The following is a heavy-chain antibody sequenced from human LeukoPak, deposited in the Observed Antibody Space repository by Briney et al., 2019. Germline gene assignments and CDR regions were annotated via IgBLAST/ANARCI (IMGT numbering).Heavy chain of an antibody. D-gene: IGHD3-22*01. V-gene: IGHV3-48*03. J-gene: IGHJ4*02. CDR1: GFTFSAYE. Sequence: GGSLRLSCAASGFTFSAYELNWVRQAPGKGLEWVSYIGTSGCTIYYADSVKGRFTISRDNAKNSLYLQMNSLRGGDTALYYCATFYDSTGRDYWGQGTLVTASS. CDR3: ATFYDSTGRDY. CDR2: IGTSGCTI.